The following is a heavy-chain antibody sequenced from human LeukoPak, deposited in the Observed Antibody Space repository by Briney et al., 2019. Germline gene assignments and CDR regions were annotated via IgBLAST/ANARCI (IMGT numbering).Heavy chain of an antibody. CDR3: ARAMSTAMVLRAYYFDY. V-gene: IGHV1-2*02. CDR2: INPNSGGT. Sequence: ASVKVSCKTSGYSFTVNFLYWVRQAPGQGLEWMGWINPNSGGTNYAQKFQGRVTITRDTSISTAYMELSRLRSDDTAVYYCARAMSTAMVLRAYYFDYWGQGTLVTVSS. CDR1: GYSFTVNF. J-gene: IGHJ4*02. D-gene: IGHD5-18*01.